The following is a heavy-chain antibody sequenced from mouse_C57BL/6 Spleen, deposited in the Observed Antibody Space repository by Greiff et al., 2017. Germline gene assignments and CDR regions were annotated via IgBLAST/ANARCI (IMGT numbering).Heavy chain of an antibody. V-gene: IGHV5-6*01. Sequence: EVKLVESGGDLVKPGGSLKLSCAASGFTFSSYGMSWVRQTPDKRLEWVATISSGGSYTYYPDSVKGRFTISRDNAKNTLYLQMSSLKSEDTAMYYCAREALLAWFAYWGQWTLVTVSA. CDR3: AREALLAWFAY. J-gene: IGHJ3*01. D-gene: IGHD6-5*01. CDR2: ISSGGSYT. CDR1: GFTFSSYG.